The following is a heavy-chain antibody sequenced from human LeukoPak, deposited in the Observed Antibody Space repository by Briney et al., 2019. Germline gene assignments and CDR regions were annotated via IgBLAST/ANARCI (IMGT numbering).Heavy chain of an antibody. V-gene: IGHV3-30*18. Sequence: PGGSLRLSCAPSGFTFSNFGMHWVRQAPGKGLEWVSVISYDGSNRYYADSVKGRFTISRDNSKNMVYLQMNSLRAEDTGVYYCAKDRSTGYGDYWGQGTLVTVSS. CDR1: GFTFSNFG. D-gene: IGHD5-12*01. CDR2: ISYDGSNR. CDR3: AKDRSTGYGDY. J-gene: IGHJ4*02.